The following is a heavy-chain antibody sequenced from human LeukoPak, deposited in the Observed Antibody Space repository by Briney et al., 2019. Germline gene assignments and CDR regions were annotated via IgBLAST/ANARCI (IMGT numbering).Heavy chain of an antibody. CDR1: GGSISSSSYY. CDR3: ARHHASINILTGYYHYWYFDL. V-gene: IGHV4-39*01. CDR2: IYYSGST. Sequence: SETLSLTCTVSGGSISSSSYYWGWIRQPPGKGLEWIGSIYYSGSTYYNPSLKSRVTISVDASKNQFSLKLSSVTAADTAVYYCARHHASINILTGYYHYWYFDLWGRGTLVTVSS. D-gene: IGHD3-9*01. J-gene: IGHJ2*01.